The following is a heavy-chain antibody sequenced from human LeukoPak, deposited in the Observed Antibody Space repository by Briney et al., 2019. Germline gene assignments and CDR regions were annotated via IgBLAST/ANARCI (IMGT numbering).Heavy chain of an antibody. CDR2: ISSSSSTI. CDR1: GFTFSSYS. Sequence: SGGSLRLSCAASGFTFSSYSMNWVRQAPGKGLEWVSYISSSSSTIYYADSVKGRFTISRDNSKNTLYLQMNSLRAEDTAVYYCAKDPVSSREAYYFDYWGQGTLVTVSS. D-gene: IGHD5-24*01. V-gene: IGHV3-48*01. J-gene: IGHJ4*02. CDR3: AKDPVSSREAYYFDY.